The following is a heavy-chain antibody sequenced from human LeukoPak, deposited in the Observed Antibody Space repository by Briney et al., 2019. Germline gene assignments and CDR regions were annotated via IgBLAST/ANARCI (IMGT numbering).Heavy chain of an antibody. Sequence: SETLSLTCTVSGGSISSYYWSWIRQPAGKGLEWIGRIYTSGSTNYNPSLKSRVTMSVDTSKNQFSLKLSSVTAADTAVYYCAREGYYDSSGYPDYWGQGTLVTVSP. CDR2: IYTSGST. V-gene: IGHV4-4*07. J-gene: IGHJ4*02. CDR3: AREGYYDSSGYPDY. D-gene: IGHD3-22*01. CDR1: GGSISSYY.